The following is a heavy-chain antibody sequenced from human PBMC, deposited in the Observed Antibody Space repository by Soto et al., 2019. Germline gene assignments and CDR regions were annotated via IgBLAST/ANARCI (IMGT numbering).Heavy chain of an antibody. CDR1: GDSVSTNSAT. D-gene: IGHD2-8*01. J-gene: IGHJ5*02. CDR3: ARLIGNSWLDA. Sequence: PSQTLSLTCAISGDSVSTNSATWDWIRHSPSRGLEWLGRTYYRSNWYTDYAVSVKGRITISPDTSNNQLSLQLNSVTPDDTAVDYGARLIGNSWLDAWGQGTLVTVSS. CDR2: TYYRSNWYT. V-gene: IGHV6-1*01.